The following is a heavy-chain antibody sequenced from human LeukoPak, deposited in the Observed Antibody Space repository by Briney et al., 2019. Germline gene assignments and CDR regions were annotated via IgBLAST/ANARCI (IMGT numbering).Heavy chain of an antibody. CDR2: INPNSGGT. Sequence: ASVKVSCKASGYTFTGYYMHWVRQAPGQGLEWMGWINPNSGGTNYAQKFQGRVTMTRDTSISTAYMALSRLRSDDTAVYYCARSMGRGYSYGYAYWGQGTLVTVSS. V-gene: IGHV1-2*02. CDR3: ARSMGRGYSYGYAY. J-gene: IGHJ4*02. D-gene: IGHD5-18*01. CDR1: GYTFTGYY.